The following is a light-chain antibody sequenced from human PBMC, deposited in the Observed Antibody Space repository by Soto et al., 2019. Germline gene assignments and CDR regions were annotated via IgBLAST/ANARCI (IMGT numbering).Light chain of an antibody. J-gene: IGLJ2*01. CDR2: RST. V-gene: IGLV1-44*01. CDR3: AAWDDSLYGVV. CDR1: SSNVGSNS. Sequence: QPVLTQPPSASGTPGQRVTISCSGSSSNVGSNSVNWYQHFPGTAPKVLIYRSTQRPSGVPYRFSGSKSGTSASLAISGLQSEDEADYYCAAWDDSLYGVVFGGGTKLTVL.